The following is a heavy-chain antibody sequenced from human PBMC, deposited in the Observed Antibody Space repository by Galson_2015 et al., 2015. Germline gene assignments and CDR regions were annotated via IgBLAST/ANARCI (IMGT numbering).Heavy chain of an antibody. CDR1: GFTFSSYA. CDR3: ARDKRRQLVSYYFDY. J-gene: IGHJ4*02. CDR2: ISYDGSNK. V-gene: IGHV3-30-3*01. D-gene: IGHD6-13*01. Sequence: SLRLSCAASGFTFSSYAMHWVRQAPGKGLEWVAVISYDGSNKYYADSVKGRFTISRDNSKNTLYLQMNSLRAEDTAVYYCARDKRRQLVSYYFDYWGQGTLVTVSS.